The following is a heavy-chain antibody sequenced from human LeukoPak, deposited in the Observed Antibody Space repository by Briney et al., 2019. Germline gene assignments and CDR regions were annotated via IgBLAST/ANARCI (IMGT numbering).Heavy chain of an antibody. V-gene: IGHV3-15*01. CDR2: IKSKTNGGEAT. Sequence: GGSLRPSCAGSGFSFSHTWMNWVRQAPGKGLEYIGRIKSKTNGGEATEYAAAVTGRFFISRDDSASTLYLHLNSLKTEDTAVYYCATDRIVGASAFDVWGQGTMVTVPS. J-gene: IGHJ3*01. D-gene: IGHD1-26*01. CDR1: GFSFSHTW. CDR3: ATDRIVGASAFDV.